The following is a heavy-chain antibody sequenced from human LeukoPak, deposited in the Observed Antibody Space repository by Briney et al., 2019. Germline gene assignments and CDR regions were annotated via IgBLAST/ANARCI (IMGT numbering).Heavy chain of an antibody. CDR3: AIGYVSGGYHHRVFYS. Sequence: ASVKVSCKASGYTFTSYDINWVRQATGQGLEWMGWISPYNGETDSAPKFQGRVTLTTDKSTTTGNMELTSLRSDDTAVYYCAIGYVSGGYHHRVFYSWGQGTLVTVSS. CDR1: GYTFTSYD. CDR2: ISPYNGET. D-gene: IGHD3-22*01. J-gene: IGHJ5*02. V-gene: IGHV1-18*01.